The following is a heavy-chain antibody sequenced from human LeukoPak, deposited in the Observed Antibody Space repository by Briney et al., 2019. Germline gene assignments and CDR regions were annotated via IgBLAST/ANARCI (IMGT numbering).Heavy chain of an antibody. V-gene: IGHV4-59*08. CDR1: GDSVSFSY. CDR2: VFHAGAS. D-gene: IGHD2-15*01. Sequence: SETLSLTCAVSGDSVSFSYWSWIRQPPGKGLEWIGYVFHAGASNCNPSLKRRVTMSLDTSKNQLSLRLTSVTAADTAVYYCARHPFATPFDRWGRGTLVTVSS. J-gene: IGHJ5*02. CDR3: ARHPFATPFDR.